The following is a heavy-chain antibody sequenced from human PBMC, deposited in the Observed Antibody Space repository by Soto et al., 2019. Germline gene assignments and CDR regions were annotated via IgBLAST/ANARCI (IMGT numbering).Heavy chain of an antibody. V-gene: IGHV4-38-2*01. D-gene: IGHD3-3*01. Sequence: PSETLSLTCAVSGYSISSGYYWGWIRQPPGKGLEWIGSIYHSGSTYYNPSLKSRVTISVDTSKNQFSLKLSSVTAADTAVYYCARAYYDFWSGYLYYYRMDVWGQGTTVTVSS. CDR2: IYHSGST. CDR3: ARAYYDFWSGYLYYYRMDV. CDR1: GYSISSGYY. J-gene: IGHJ6*02.